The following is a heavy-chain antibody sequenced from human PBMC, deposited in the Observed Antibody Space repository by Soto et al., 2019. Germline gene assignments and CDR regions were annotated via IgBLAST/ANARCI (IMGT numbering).Heavy chain of an antibody. CDR1: GFSLTSSHMA. Sequence: QITLKETGPTLVRPAQTLTLICDFSGFSLTSSHMAVAWFRQRPGKALDWLALIYWDDNKRYSPSLKNRLAISQDTSRTHVVLTITNVDPVYNATYFGVHAGDYSLFTFDLWGPGTLVTVSS. J-gene: IGHJ4*02. D-gene: IGHD4-17*01. CDR2: IYWDDNK. CDR3: VHAGDYSLFTFDL. V-gene: IGHV2-5*02.